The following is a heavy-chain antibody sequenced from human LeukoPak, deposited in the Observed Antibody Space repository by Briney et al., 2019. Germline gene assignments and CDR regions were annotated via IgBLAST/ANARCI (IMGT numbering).Heavy chain of an antibody. CDR2: ISSSSSYI. Sequence: GGSLRLSCAASGFTFSSYSMNWVRQAPGKGLEWVSSISSSSSYIYYADSVKGRFTISRDNAKNTLYLQMNSLRAEDTAVYYCARDVIGSGSFDYWGQGTLVTVSS. CDR3: ARDVIGSGSFDY. CDR1: GFTFSSYS. J-gene: IGHJ4*02. V-gene: IGHV3-21*01. D-gene: IGHD3-10*01.